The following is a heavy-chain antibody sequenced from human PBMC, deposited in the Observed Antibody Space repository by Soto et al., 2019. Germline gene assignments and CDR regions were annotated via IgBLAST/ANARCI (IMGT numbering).Heavy chain of an antibody. D-gene: IGHD6-6*01. CDR2: ISYDGSNK. CDR1: GLTFSNYA. V-gene: IGHV3-30-3*01. Sequence: QVQLVESGGGVVQPGRSLRLSCAPSGLTFSNYAMHWVRQAPGKGLEWVAVISYDGSNKYYADSVKGRFTISRDNSKNTGYLHMNRLRAADAAVYYWARERSHSSSPYVDYWGQGTLVTVSS. J-gene: IGHJ4*02. CDR3: ARERSHSSSPYVDY.